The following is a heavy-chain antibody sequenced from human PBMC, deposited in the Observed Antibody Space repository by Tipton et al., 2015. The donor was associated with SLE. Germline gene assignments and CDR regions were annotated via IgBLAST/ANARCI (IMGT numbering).Heavy chain of an antibody. CDR3: ARGEAGDY. D-gene: IGHD6-19*01. CDR1: GGSISNYH. V-gene: IGHV4-59*01. CDR2: IYYSGST. J-gene: IGHJ4*02. Sequence: TLSLTCTVSGGSISNYHWTWIRQPPGKGLEWIGYIYYSGSTNYNPSLKSRVTISVDTSKNQFSLKLSSVTAADTAVYYCARGEAGDYWGQGTLVTVSS.